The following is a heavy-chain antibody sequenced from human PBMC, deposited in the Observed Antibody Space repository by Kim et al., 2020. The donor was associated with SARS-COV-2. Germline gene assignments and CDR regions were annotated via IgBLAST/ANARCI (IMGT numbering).Heavy chain of an antibody. Sequence: ASVKVSCKASGYTFDDYGVSWVRQAPGQGLEWMGWISTYNGNTNYAQNLQGRVTMTSDTSTSTVYMEGRGLRSDDTAVYYCARVPYGDYRGYFDYWGQGTLVTVSS. V-gene: IGHV1-18*01. CDR2: ISTYNGNT. J-gene: IGHJ4*02. D-gene: IGHD4-17*01. CDR3: ARVPYGDYRGYFDY. CDR1: GYTFDDYG.